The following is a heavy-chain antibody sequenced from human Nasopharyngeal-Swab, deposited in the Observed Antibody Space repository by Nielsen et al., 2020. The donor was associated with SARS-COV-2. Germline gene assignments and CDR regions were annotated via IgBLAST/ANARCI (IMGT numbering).Heavy chain of an antibody. V-gene: IGHV1-69*01. J-gene: IGHJ3*02. Sequence: WVRQAPGQGLEWMGGIIPIPGTANYAQKFQGRVTITADESTSTAYMELSSLRSEDTAVYYCARGDILTGSQAAFDIWGQGTMVTVSS. D-gene: IGHD3-9*01. CDR3: ARGDILTGSQAAFDI. CDR2: IIPIPGTA.